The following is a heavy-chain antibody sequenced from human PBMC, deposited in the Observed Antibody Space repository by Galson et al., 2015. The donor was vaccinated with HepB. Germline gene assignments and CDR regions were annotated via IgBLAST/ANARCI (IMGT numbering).Heavy chain of an antibody. D-gene: IGHD2-15*01. Sequence: SLRLSCAASGFTFSDYYMSWIRQPPGKGLEWVSYISSSSGYTNYADSVKGRFTISRDNAKKSLYLQMNSLRAEDTAVYYCARDSLCSGGSCYAETPVDYWGRGPLVTVSS. J-gene: IGHJ4*02. V-gene: IGHV3-11*06. CDR2: ISSSSGYT. CDR1: GFTFSDYY. CDR3: ARDSLCSGGSCYAETPVDY.